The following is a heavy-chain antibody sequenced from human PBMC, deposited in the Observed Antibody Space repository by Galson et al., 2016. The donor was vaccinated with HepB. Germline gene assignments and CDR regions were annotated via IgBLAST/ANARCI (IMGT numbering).Heavy chain of an antibody. CDR3: ARYAVNRSLDY. V-gene: IGHV3-48*03. CDR1: GFNFYKYN. J-gene: IGHJ4*02. Sequence: SLGLSCAVSGFNFYKYNMIWVRQAPGKGLEWISHISSGISTIHYADSVKGRFTVSRNNAKNSLYLQLDNLRAEDTALYYCARYAVNRSLDYWGPGTLVTVSS. CDR2: ISSGISTI. D-gene: IGHD3-16*01.